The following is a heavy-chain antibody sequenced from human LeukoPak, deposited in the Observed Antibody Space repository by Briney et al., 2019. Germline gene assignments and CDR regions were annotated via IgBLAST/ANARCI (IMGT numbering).Heavy chain of an antibody. CDR3: ARAPDKDNYNYYYYYYMDV. D-gene: IGHD4-11*01. CDR2: IYSGDST. CDR1: GFTVSSSY. Sequence: GGSLRLSCAASGFTVSSSYMSWVRQPPGKGLECVSVIYSGDSTYYADSVKGRFTISRDNSKNTLYLQMNSLRAEDTAVYYCARAPDKDNYNYYYYYYMDVWGKGTTVTVSS. J-gene: IGHJ6*03. V-gene: IGHV3-53*01.